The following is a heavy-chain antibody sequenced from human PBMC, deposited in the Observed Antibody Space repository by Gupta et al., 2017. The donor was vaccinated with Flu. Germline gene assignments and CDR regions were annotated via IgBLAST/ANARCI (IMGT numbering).Heavy chain of an antibody. J-gene: IGHJ6*02. CDR2: IKSKTDGGTT. D-gene: IGHD5-12*01. CDR1: GFTFSNAW. Sequence: EVQLVESGGGLVKPGGSLRLSCAASGFTFSNAWMSWVRQAPGKGLEWVGRIKSKTDGGTTDYAAPVKGRFTISRDDSKNTLYLQMNSLKTEDTAVYYCTTEEAYIVATIVWGQGTTVTVSS. CDR3: TTEEAYIVATIV. V-gene: IGHV3-15*01.